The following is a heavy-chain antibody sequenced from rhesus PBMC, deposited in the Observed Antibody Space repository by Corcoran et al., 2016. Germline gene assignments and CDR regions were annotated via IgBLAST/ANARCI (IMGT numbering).Heavy chain of an antibody. D-gene: IGHD3-28*01. V-gene: IGHV4S12*01. CDR1: GGSISSINW. CDR2: IYSTPEST. Sequence: QVQLQESGPGPVKPSETLSLTCAVSGGSISSINWWSWNLHPPGEGLEWVGGIYSTPESTNYNPALKNRVTISKDTSKSQFSLKLSSVTAAGTAVYYCARGAPAQYYYDSGYLDYFDYWGQGVLVTVSS. J-gene: IGHJ4*01. CDR3: ARGAPAQYYYDSGYLDYFDY.